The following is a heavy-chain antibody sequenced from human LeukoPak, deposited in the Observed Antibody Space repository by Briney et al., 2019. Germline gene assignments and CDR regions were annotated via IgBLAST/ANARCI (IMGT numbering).Heavy chain of an antibody. D-gene: IGHD3-3*01. J-gene: IGHJ6*03. CDR2: INPNSGGT. Sequence: ASVKVSCKVSGYTLTELSMHWVRQAPGQGLEWMGWINPNSGGTNYAQKFQGRVTMTRDTSISTAYMELSRLRSDDTAVYYCARDEEGITIFGVVPHYYYMDVWGKGTTVTVSS. CDR1: GYTLTELS. CDR3: ARDEEGITIFGVVPHYYYMDV. V-gene: IGHV1-2*02.